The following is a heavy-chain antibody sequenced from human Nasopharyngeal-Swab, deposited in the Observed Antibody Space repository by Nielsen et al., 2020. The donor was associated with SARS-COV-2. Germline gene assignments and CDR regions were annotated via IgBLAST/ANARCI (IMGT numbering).Heavy chain of an antibody. D-gene: IGHD3-10*01. V-gene: IGHV4-30-4*01. Sequence: SETLSLTCTVSGGSISSGDYYWSWIRQPPGKGLEWIGYIYYSGSTYYNPSLKSRVTISVDTSKNQFSLKLSSVTAADTAVYYCARGHHYYGSWFQDYWGQGTLVTVSS. CDR1: GGSISSGDYY. CDR3: ARGHHYYGSWFQDY. CDR2: IYYSGST. J-gene: IGHJ4*02.